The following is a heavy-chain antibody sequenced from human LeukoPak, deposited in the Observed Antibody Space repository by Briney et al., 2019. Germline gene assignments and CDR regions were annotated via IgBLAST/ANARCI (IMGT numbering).Heavy chain of an antibody. Sequence: SETLSLTCAVYGGPFSGYYWSWIRQPPGKGLEWIGEINHSGSTNYNPSLKSRVTISVDTSKNQFSLKLSSVTAADTAVYYCGRDGYNRSLKYWGQGTLVTLSS. CDR1: GGPFSGYY. J-gene: IGHJ4*02. CDR2: INHSGST. CDR3: GRDGYNRSLKY. V-gene: IGHV4-34*01. D-gene: IGHD5-24*01.